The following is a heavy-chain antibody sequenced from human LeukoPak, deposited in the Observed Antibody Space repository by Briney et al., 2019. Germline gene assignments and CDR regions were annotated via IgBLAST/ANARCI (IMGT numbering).Heavy chain of an antibody. Sequence: SETLSLTCTVSGGSVSSGSYYWSWIRQPPGKGLEWIGYIYYSGSTNYNPSLKSRVTISVDTSKNQFSLKLSSVTAADTAVYHCARLGGYKVQIDYWGQGTLVTVSS. V-gene: IGHV4-61*01. D-gene: IGHD5-24*01. CDR2: IYYSGST. CDR1: GGSVSSGSYY. CDR3: ARLGGYKVQIDY. J-gene: IGHJ4*02.